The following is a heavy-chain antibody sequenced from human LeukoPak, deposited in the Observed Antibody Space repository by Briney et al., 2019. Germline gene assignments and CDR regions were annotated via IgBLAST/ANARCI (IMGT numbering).Heavy chain of an antibody. CDR3: ARADFWSGPPQYYFDY. CDR2: ISSSSSTI. CDR1: GFTFSSYS. D-gene: IGHD3-3*01. V-gene: IGHV3-48*02. J-gene: IGHJ4*02. Sequence: GGSLRLSCAASGFTFSSYSMTWVRQAPGKGLEWVSYISSSSSTIYYADSVKGRFTISRDNAKNSLYLQMNSLRDEDTAVYYCARADFWSGPPQYYFDYWGQGTLVTVSS.